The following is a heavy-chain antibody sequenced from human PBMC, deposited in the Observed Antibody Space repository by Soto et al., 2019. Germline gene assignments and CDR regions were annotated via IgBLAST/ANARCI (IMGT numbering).Heavy chain of an antibody. CDR3: ARVGKWGTTVTDKYWYFDL. CDR2: ISSSSSYI. D-gene: IGHD4-17*01. CDR1: GFTFSSYS. V-gene: IGHV3-21*01. Sequence: GGSLRLSCAASGFTFSSYSMNWVRQAPGKGLEWVSSISSSSSYIYYADSVKGRFTISRDNAKNSLYLQMNSLRAEDTAVYYCARVGKWGTTVTDKYWYFDLWGRGTLVTVSS. J-gene: IGHJ2*01.